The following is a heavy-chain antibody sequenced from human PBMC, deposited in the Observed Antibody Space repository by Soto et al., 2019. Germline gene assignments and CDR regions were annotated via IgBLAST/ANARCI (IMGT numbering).Heavy chain of an antibody. CDR1: GFIFRTYG. V-gene: IGHV3-30*18. J-gene: IGHJ3*02. CDR3: AKGPFIPVAGTPPGAFDM. Sequence: PGGSLRLSCAASGFIFRTYGMHWVRQAPGKGLEWVAVISYSGNKKAYADPVKGRFAISRDNSNNTLYLQIDSLTAADTAVYYCAKGPFIPVAGTPPGAFDMWGQGTMVTASS. D-gene: IGHD6-19*01. CDR2: ISYSGNKK.